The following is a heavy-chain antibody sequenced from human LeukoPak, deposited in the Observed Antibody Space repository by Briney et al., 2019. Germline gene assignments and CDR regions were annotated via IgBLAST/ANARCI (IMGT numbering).Heavy chain of an antibody. J-gene: IGHJ5*02. V-gene: IGHV3-7*01. CDR1: GFTFSVYW. Sequence: PGGSLRLSCAASGFTFSVYWMSWVRQAPGKGLEWVANIKQDGSEKHYVDSVKGRFTISRDNAKNSLYLQMNSLRAEDSAVYYCARGASGIQLWFFDPWGQGTLVTVSS. D-gene: IGHD5-18*01. CDR3: ARGASGIQLWFFDP. CDR2: IKQDGSEK.